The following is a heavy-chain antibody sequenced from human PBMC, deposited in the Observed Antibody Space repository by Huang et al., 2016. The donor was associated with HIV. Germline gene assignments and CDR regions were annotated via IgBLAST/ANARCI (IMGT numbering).Heavy chain of an antibody. D-gene: IGHD3-16*01. CDR2: VSPYNGDT. J-gene: IGHJ4*02. Sequence: QVKLVQSGAEVKKPGASVKVSCKTSGYTFSGYAITWVRQAHGQGLEWMGWVSPYNGDTNDVQNLQGRVTMTTDMSTTTTYMELRSLTSDDTAIYYCARKFGRDFDYWGQGTLVTVSS. CDR3: ARKFGRDFDY. CDR1: GYTFSGYA. V-gene: IGHV1-18*01.